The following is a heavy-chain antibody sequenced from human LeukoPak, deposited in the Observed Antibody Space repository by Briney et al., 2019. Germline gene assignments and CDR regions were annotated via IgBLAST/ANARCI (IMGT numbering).Heavy chain of an antibody. CDR2: IYYSGST. Sequence: SETLSLTCTVSGGSISSFYWSWIRQPPGKGLEWIGYIYYSGSTNYNPSLKSRVTISVDTSKNQFSLKLSSVTAADTAVYYCARVVGYCSGGTCPDSRFDPWGQGTLVTVSS. CDR3: ARVVGYCSGGTCPDSRFDP. D-gene: IGHD2-15*01. CDR1: GGSISSFY. J-gene: IGHJ5*02. V-gene: IGHV4-59*01.